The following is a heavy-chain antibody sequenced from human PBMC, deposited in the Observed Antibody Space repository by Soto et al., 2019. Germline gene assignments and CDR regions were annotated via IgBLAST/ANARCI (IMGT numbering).Heavy chain of an antibody. CDR1: GFTFNSHG. CDR3: AKGMYSSSWYYDY. CDR2: ISYDGSNK. J-gene: IGHJ4*02. V-gene: IGHV3-30*18. D-gene: IGHD6-13*01. Sequence: QVQLVDSGGGVVQPGRSLRLSCAASGFTFNSHGMHWVRQAPGKGPEWVATISYDGSNKYYADSVKGRFTISRDNSKNTRYLQMNSLRGEDTAVYYCAKGMYSSSWYYDYWGQGTLVTVSS.